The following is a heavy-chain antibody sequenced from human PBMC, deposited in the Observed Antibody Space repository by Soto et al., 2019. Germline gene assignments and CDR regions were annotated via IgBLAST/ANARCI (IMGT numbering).Heavy chain of an antibody. CDR2: IKSKTDGGTT. J-gene: IGHJ6*02. V-gene: IGHV3-15*07. Sequence: GGSLRLSCAASGFTFSNAWMNWVRQAPGKGLEWVGRIKSKTDGGTTDYAAPVKGRFTISRDDSKNTLYLQMNSLKTEDTAVYYCTTGVRYFDWLYYYYGMDVWGQGTTVTVSS. CDR3: TTGVRYFDWLYYYYGMDV. D-gene: IGHD3-9*01. CDR1: GFTFSNAW.